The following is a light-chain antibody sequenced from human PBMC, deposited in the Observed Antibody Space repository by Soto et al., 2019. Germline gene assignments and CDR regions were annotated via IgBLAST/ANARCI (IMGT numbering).Light chain of an antibody. Sequence: NFMLTQPHSVSESPGKTVTISCTGSSGSIASNYVQWFQQRPGSAPTTVIYEDNKRPSGVPDRFSGSIDSSSNSASLTISGLKTEDEDDYYCQSYGDNNQVFGGGTQLTVL. CDR3: QSYGDNNQV. V-gene: IGLV6-57*02. J-gene: IGLJ3*02. CDR1: SGSIASNY. CDR2: EDN.